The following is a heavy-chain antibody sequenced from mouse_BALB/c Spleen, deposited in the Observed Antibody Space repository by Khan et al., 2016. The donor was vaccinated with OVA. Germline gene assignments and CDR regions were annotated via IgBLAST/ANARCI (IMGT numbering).Heavy chain of an antibody. CDR2: IRYDGDS. V-gene: IGHV3-6*02. Sequence: EVQLQESGPGLVKPSQSLSLTCSVTGYSITSGYFWNWLRHFPGNNLEWMGYIRYDGDSNYNPSLKSRISITRDTSKHQFFLKLNSVTPEDTATYNGARGGISGPAWFAYWGQGTLVTVST. CDR1: GYSITSGYF. D-gene: IGHD3-1*01. CDR3: ARGGISGPAWFAY. J-gene: IGHJ3*01.